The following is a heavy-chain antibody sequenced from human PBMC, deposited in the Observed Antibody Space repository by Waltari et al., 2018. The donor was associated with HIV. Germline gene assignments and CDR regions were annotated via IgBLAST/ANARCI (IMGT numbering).Heavy chain of an antibody. V-gene: IGHV3-7*01. CDR1: GLPVPNHG. D-gene: IGHD1-26*01. J-gene: IGHJ6*02. CDR3: ARIGTFPHNYAIDF. Sequence: EVQLMESGGGLVQSGGSLRLSCAASGLPVPNHGMSWVRQTTGKVLEWVAYIKYDGSEKYYIGSVKGRFTIARDNAKNSMFLQMNSLRAEDTAVYYCARIGTFPHNYAIDFWGQGTTVTVSS. CDR2: IKYDGSEK.